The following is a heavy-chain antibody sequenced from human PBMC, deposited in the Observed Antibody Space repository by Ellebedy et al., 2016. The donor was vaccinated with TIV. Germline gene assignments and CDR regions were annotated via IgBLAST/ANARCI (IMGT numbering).Heavy chain of an antibody. Sequence: PGGSLRLSCAASGFNFNDYAMHWVRQAPGKGLEWVSGISWNSGDIGYADSVKGRFTISRDNAKNSLHLQMNGLRIEDTALYYCTKSDYGDFGVDSWGQGTLVTVSS. CDR3: TKSDYGDFGVDS. D-gene: IGHD4-17*01. CDR2: ISWNSGDI. V-gene: IGHV3-9*01. J-gene: IGHJ5*01. CDR1: GFNFNDYA.